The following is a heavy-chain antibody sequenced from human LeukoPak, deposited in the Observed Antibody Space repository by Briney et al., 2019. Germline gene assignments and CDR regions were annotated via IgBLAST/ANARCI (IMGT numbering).Heavy chain of an antibody. J-gene: IGHJ4*02. CDR2: IYYSGST. D-gene: IGHD1-26*01. Sequence: SETLSLTCTVSGGSISSYYWSWIRQPPGKGLEWIGYIYYSGSTNYNPSLKSRVTISVDTSKNQFSQKLSSVTAADTAVYYCARWGANSGYLDEIDYWGQGTLVTVSS. CDR3: ARWGANSGYLDEIDY. CDR1: GGSISSYY. V-gene: IGHV4-59*01.